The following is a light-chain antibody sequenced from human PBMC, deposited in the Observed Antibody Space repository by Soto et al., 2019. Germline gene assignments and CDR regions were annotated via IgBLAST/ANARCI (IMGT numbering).Light chain of an antibody. Sequence: EIVMTQSPATLSVYPWDRSTLSYRASQSVSSYLAWYQKKPGQAPRLIXYDASNRATGIPARFSGSGSGTDFTLTISSLETEDFAVYYCQERSKWPFLTFGGGTKVDIK. CDR2: DAS. V-gene: IGKV3-11*01. CDR1: QSVSSY. J-gene: IGKJ4*01. CDR3: QERSKWPFLT.